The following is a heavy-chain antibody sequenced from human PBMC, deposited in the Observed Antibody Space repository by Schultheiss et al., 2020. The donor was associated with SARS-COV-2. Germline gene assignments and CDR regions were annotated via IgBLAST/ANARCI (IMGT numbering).Heavy chain of an antibody. CDR3: ARGIVVVPAARRYYYYMDV. CDR2: IYYSGST. V-gene: IGHV4-59*12. D-gene: IGHD2-2*01. Sequence: SETLSLTCAVYGGSFSGYYWSWIRQPPGKGLEWIGYIYYSGSTNYNPSLKSRVTMSVDTSKNQFSLKLSSVTAADTAVYYCARGIVVVPAARRYYYYMDVWGKGTTVTVSS. J-gene: IGHJ6*03. CDR1: GGSFSGYY.